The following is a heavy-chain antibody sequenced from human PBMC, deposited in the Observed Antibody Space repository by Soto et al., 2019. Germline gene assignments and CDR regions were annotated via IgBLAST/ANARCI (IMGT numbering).Heavy chain of an antibody. J-gene: IGHJ4*02. CDR2: ISYDESKK. CDR3: AKDYHRGYSYAHDY. CDR1: GFTFSPYG. D-gene: IGHD5-18*01. V-gene: IGHV3-30*18. Sequence: QVQLVESGGGVVQPGRSLRLSCAASGFTFSPYGIHWVRQAPGKGLEWVSLISYDESKKFYAESVKGRFTISRDNSKNTVYLQMNSLRGDDTAVYYCAKDYHRGYSYAHDYWGQGTLVTVSS.